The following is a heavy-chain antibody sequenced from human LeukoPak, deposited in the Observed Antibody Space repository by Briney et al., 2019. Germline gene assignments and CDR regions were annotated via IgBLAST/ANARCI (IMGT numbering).Heavy chain of an antibody. CDR1: GGSISSYY. Sequence: TSETLSLTCTVSGGSISSYYWSWIRQPPGKGLEWIGYIYYSGSTNYNPSLKSRVTISVDTSKNQFSLKLSSVAAADTAVYYCARASSLSGYDHFDYWGQGTLVTVSS. CDR2: IYYSGST. J-gene: IGHJ4*02. D-gene: IGHD5-12*01. CDR3: ARASSLSGYDHFDY. V-gene: IGHV4-59*01.